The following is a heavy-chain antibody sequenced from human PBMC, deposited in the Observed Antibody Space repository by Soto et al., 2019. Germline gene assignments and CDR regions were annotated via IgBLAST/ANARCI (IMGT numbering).Heavy chain of an antibody. J-gene: IGHJ5*02. CDR1: VLSLSTSGVG. V-gene: IGHV2-5*02. CDR3: AHLYGDYAPLDFDP. CDR2: IYWDDDK. D-gene: IGHD4-17*01. Sequence: SGPAQVNRTQTLTLTCTLSVLSLSTSGVGVGWIRQHPGKALEGLALIYWDDDKRYSPSLKSRPTISKDTSKNQVVLTMTNLDPVDTATYYCAHLYGDYAPLDFDPWGQGTLVTVS.